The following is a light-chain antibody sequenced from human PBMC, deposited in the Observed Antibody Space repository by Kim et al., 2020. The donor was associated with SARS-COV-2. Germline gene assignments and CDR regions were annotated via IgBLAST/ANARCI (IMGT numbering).Light chain of an antibody. CDR3: KAWDSSTAV. CDR2: QDS. V-gene: IGLV3-1*01. Sequence: SYELTQPPSVSVSPGQTASITCPGDKLGDKYACWYQQKPGQSPVLVIYQDSKRPSGNPERFSGSNSGNTATLTISGTQAMDEADYYCKAWDSSTAVFGGGTKLTVL. CDR1: KLGDKY. J-gene: IGLJ3*02.